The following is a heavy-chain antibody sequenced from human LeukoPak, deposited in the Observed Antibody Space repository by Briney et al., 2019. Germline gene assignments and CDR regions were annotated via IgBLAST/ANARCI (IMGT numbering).Heavy chain of an antibody. Sequence: GGSLRLSCAASGFIFSSYAMHWVRQAPGKGLEWVAVISYDGSNKYYADSVKGRFTISRDNSKNTLYLQMNSLRAEDTAVYYCARGEREYYYGSGSYYGSFDYWGQGTLVTVSS. CDR2: ISYDGSNK. J-gene: IGHJ4*02. CDR1: GFIFSSYA. V-gene: IGHV3-30*04. CDR3: ARGEREYYYGSGSYYGSFDY. D-gene: IGHD3-10*01.